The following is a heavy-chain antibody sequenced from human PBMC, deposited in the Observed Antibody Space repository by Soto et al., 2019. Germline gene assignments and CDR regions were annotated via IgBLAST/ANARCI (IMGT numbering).Heavy chain of an antibody. D-gene: IGHD2-2*01. CDR1: GFTFSDYY. V-gene: IGHV3-11*05. CDR2: ISSSSSYT. J-gene: IGHJ4*01. CDR3: ARDRGVVVPAGRNFAF. Sequence: QVQLVESGGGLVKPGGSLRLSCAASGFTFSDYYMSWTRQAPGKGLEWVSYISSSSSYTNYADSVKGRFTISRDNAKNSRDRQMERVRAEATGVYYCARDRGVVVPAGRNFAFWGHGTLVTVSS.